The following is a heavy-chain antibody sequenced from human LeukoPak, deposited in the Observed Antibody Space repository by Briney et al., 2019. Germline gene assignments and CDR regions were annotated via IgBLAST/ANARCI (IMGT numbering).Heavy chain of an antibody. J-gene: IGHJ4*02. Sequence: ASVKVSCKASGYTFTSYDINWVRQATGQGLEWMGWMNPNSGDTGYAQKFQGRVTMTRNASISTAYMELSSLRSEDTAVYYCARGKWEPPNQSFDYWGQGTLVTVSS. CDR3: ARGKWEPPNQSFDY. D-gene: IGHD1-26*01. CDR2: MNPNSGDT. CDR1: GYTFTSYD. V-gene: IGHV1-8*01.